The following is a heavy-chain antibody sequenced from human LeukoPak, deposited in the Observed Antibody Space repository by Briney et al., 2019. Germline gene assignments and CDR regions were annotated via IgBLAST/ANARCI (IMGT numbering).Heavy chain of an antibody. Sequence: PSETLSLTCTVSGGSISSYYWSWIRQPPGKGLEWIGYIYYSGSTNYNPSLKSRVTISVDTSKNQFSLKLSSVAAADTAVYYCARERIVGATTPYYYYYYMDVWGKGTTVTVSS. CDR3: ARERIVGATTPYYYYYYMDV. D-gene: IGHD1-26*01. J-gene: IGHJ6*03. V-gene: IGHV4-59*01. CDR2: IYYSGST. CDR1: GGSISSYY.